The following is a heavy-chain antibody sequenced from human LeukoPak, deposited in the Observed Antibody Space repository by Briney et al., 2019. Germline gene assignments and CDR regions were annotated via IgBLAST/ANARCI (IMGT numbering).Heavy chain of an antibody. J-gene: IGHJ4*02. CDR1: GFPFSDYY. CDR3: ARDRLGDYDHSGYYDK. CDR2: ICDSGRTI. Sequence: GGSLRLSCAVSGFPFSDYYMRWIRHAPGKGLEWVSYICDSGRTIYYADSVKGRFTIYRDNAKNSVYLQMNNLRAEDTAVYYCARDRLGDYDHSGYYDKWGQGTLVSVSS. D-gene: IGHD3-22*01. V-gene: IGHV3-11*01.